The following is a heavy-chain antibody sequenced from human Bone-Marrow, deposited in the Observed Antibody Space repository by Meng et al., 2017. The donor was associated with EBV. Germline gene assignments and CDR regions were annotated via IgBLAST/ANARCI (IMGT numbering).Heavy chain of an antibody. J-gene: IGHJ4*02. CDR1: GGSISSGGYY. Sequence: QGELQGSGPGLVKPSQTLSLTCAVSGGSISSGGYYWSWTRQPPGKGLEWIGYIYYSGSTYYNPSLKSRVTISVDTSKNQFSLKLSSVTAADTAVYYCASGSTAAGTDYWGQGTLVTVSS. D-gene: IGHD6-13*01. V-gene: IGHV4-30-4*01. CDR3: ASGSTAAGTDY. CDR2: IYYSGST.